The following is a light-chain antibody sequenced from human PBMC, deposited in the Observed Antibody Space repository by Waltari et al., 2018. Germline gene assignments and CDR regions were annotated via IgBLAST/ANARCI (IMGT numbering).Light chain of an antibody. CDR3: SSYISSDTLEL. J-gene: IGLJ2*01. CDR1: SSDDGGDNY. Sequence: HSALIQPASVYGSPAPSLTITCTGTSSDDGGDNYVSWYQQHPGKAPKLMIFDVSNRPSGVSNRFSGSKSGNTASLTVSGLQAEDEADYYCSSYISSDTLELFGGGTSLTVL. CDR2: DVS. V-gene: IGLV2-14*03.